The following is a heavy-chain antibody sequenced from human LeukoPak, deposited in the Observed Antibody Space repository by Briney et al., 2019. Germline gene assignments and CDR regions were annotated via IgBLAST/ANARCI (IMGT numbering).Heavy chain of an antibody. CDR2: IYYSGST. CDR3: ARTDSSGYYVGCAFEI. Sequence: SETLSLTCTVSGGSISSSNYYWGWIRQPPGKGLEWIGSIYYSGSTNYNPSLKSRVTISVDTSKNYFSLKLSSVTAADTAVYYCARTDSSGYYVGCAFEIWGQGTIVTVSS. D-gene: IGHD3-22*01. V-gene: IGHV4-39*02. J-gene: IGHJ3*02. CDR1: GGSISSSNYY.